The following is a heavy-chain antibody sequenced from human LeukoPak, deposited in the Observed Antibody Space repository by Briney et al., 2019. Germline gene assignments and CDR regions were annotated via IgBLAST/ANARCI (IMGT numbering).Heavy chain of an antibody. Sequence: PGGSLRLSCAASGFTFSSYAMSWVRQAPGKGLEWVSVISGSAGSTYYADSVKGRFTISRDNSKNTLYLQMNSLRAEDTAVFYCAKSLGGSSWYLSRDYYYGMDVWGQGPTVTVSS. CDR2: ISGSAGST. CDR1: GFTFSSYA. V-gene: IGHV3-23*01. D-gene: IGHD6-13*01. CDR3: AKSLGGSSWYLSRDYYYGMDV. J-gene: IGHJ6*02.